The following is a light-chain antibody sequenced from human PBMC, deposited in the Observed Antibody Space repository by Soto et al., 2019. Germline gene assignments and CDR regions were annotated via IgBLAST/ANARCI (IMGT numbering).Light chain of an antibody. CDR1: QSFSSSY. V-gene: IGKV3-20*01. CDR2: GAS. CDR3: QQYGTSIT. J-gene: IGKJ5*01. Sequence: EIVLTQSPGTLSLSSGERATLSCRASQSFSSSYLAWYQQKPGQAPRLLIYGASSRATGIPDRFSGSGSGTDFTLTISSLEPEDFAVYYCQQYGTSITFGQGTRLE.